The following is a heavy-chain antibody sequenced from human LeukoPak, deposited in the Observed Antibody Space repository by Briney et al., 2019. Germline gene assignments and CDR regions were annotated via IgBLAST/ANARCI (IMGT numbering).Heavy chain of an antibody. CDR1: GFTFRSYT. J-gene: IGHJ6*03. Sequence: GGSLRLSCAASGFTFRSYTMNWVRQPPGRGLEWVSNIGTSSTTIYYADSVKGRFTISRDNAKNSLYLQMNSLRADDTAVYYCARFAAGGSYYYYMDVWGKGTTVTVSS. V-gene: IGHV3-48*01. CDR3: ARFAAGGSYYYYMDV. CDR2: IGTSSTTI. D-gene: IGHD6-25*01.